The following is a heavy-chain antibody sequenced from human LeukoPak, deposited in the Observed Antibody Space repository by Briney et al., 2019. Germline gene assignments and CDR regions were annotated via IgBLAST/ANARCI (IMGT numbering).Heavy chain of an antibody. CDR3: ARASGYYHLGGDY. J-gene: IGHJ4*02. CDR2: ISSNGGST. D-gene: IGHD3-22*01. CDR1: GFTFSSYA. V-gene: IGHV3-64*01. Sequence: GGSLRLSCAASGFTFSSYAMHWVRQAPGKGLEYVSAISSNGGSTYYASSVKGRFTISRDNSKNTLYLQMGSLRAEDMAVYYCARASGYYHLGGDYWGQGTLVTVSS.